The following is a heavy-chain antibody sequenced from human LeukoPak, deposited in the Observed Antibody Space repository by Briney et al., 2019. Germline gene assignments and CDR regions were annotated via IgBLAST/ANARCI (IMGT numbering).Heavy chain of an antibody. CDR3: ARDYYGSGSYDY. CDR2: IDTSGST. CDR1: GGSISSYY. J-gene: IGHJ4*02. D-gene: IGHD3-10*01. V-gene: IGHV4-4*07. Sequence: SETLSLTCTVSGGSISSYYWSWIRQPAGKGLEWIGRIDTSGSTNYNPSLKSRVTISVDKSKNQFSLKLSSVTAADTAVYYCARDYYGSGSYDYWGQGTLATVSS.